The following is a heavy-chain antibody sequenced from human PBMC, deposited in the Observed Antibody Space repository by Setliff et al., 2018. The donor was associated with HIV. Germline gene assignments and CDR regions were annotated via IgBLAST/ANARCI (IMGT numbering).Heavy chain of an antibody. V-gene: IGHV4-39*01. D-gene: IGHD3-3*01. CDR3: ARQSGYTRGWDIFGLVAGSFDI. J-gene: IGHJ3*02. CDR1: DGSISSSSYY. Sequence: SETLSLTCNVSDGSISSSSYYWAWIRLPPGKGLEWIGTIYYSGNTYYRPSLKSRVTVSIDTSKNQFSLRLNSVTAADTAVYYCARQSGYTRGWDIFGLVAGSFDIWGQGTMVTVSS. CDR2: IYYSGNT.